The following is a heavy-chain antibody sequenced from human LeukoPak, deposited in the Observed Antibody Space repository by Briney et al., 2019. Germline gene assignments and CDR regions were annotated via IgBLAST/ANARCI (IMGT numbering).Heavy chain of an antibody. CDR2: IYTSGSTNYNPSL. CDR3: ARKLVPYSGFYYYFYMDV. J-gene: IGHJ6*03. CDR1: GASLSSYS. V-gene: IGHV4-4*07. D-gene: IGHD6-13*01. Sequence: SETLSLTCAVCGASLSSYSWSWLRQPAGKGLEWIGRIYTSGSTNYNPSLNYNPSLKSRVTMSVDTSKNQFSLKLSSVTAADTAVYYCARKLVPYSGFYYYFYMDVWGKGTTVTVSS.